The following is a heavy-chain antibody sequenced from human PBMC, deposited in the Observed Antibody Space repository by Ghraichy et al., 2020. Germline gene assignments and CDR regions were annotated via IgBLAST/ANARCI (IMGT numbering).Heavy chain of an antibody. CDR1: GASINSGDW. J-gene: IGHJ6*02. D-gene: IGHD1-14*01. V-gene: IGHV4-4*02. CDR2: INHSGTN. Sequence: SETLSLTCAVSGASINSGDWWTWVRQPPGKVQEWIGVINHSGTNNYNPSLTSRVTLSVDRSNNPFSLKLTSMTAADAAVYFGARARTSSYNNYDEMDVWGQGTTVTVSS. CDR3: ARARTSSYNNYDEMDV.